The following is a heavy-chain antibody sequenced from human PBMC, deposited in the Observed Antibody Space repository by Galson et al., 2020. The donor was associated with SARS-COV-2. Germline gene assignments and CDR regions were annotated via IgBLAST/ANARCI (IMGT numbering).Heavy chain of an antibody. D-gene: IGHD6-19*01. J-gene: IGHJ6*02. CDR3: ARMLVAGTFYYYYYYGVDV. V-gene: IGHV2-70*13. Sequence: SGPTLVKPTQTLTLTCTFSGFSLSTSGMCVSWIRQPPGKALEWLALISWADDKYYSTSLKTRLTISKDTSKNQVVLTMTNMDPVDTATYYCARMLVAGTFYYYYYYGVDVWGQGTTVTVAS. CDR2: ISWADDK. CDR1: GFSLSTSGMC.